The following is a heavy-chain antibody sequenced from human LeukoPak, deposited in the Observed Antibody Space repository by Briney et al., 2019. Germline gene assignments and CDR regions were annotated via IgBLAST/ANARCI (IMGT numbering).Heavy chain of an antibody. Sequence: PGGSLRLSCAASGFTFSSYEINWVRQAPGKGLEWVSYISSSGSTIYYADSVKGRFTISRDNAKNSLYLQMNSLRAEDTTVYHCASRAVSVPTDFDYWGQGTLVTVSS. CDR1: GFTFSSYE. D-gene: IGHD2-2*01. CDR2: ISSSGSTI. J-gene: IGHJ4*02. V-gene: IGHV3-48*03. CDR3: ASRAVSVPTDFDY.